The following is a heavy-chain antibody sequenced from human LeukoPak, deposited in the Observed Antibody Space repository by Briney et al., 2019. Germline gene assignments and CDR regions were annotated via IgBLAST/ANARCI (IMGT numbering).Heavy chain of an antibody. CDR3: ARGNRYCSSTSCYYFDL. CDR1: GFTFSSYW. J-gene: IGHJ2*01. CDR2: INSDGSGT. Sequence: PGGSLRLSCAASGFTFSSYWMHWVRQAPGKGLVWVSRINSDGSGTSYADSVKGRFTISRDNAKNTLYLQMNSLRAEDTAVYYCARGNRYCSSTSCYYFDLWGRGTLVTVSS. D-gene: IGHD2-2*01. V-gene: IGHV3-74*01.